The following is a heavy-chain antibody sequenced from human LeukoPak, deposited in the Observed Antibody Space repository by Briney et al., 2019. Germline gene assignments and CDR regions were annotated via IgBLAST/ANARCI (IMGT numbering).Heavy chain of an antibody. CDR1: GFPFSIAW. V-gene: IGHV3-7*03. CDR3: ARLGPASSGWPESFDY. D-gene: IGHD6-19*01. CDR2: IKRDGSEK. J-gene: IGHJ4*02. Sequence: GGSLRLSCAVFGSGFPFSIAWMNWVRQAPGKGLEWVANIKRDGSEKYYVDSVKGRFTISRDNAKNSLDLQMNSLRVEDTAVYYCARLGPASSGWPESFDYWGQGTLVTVSS.